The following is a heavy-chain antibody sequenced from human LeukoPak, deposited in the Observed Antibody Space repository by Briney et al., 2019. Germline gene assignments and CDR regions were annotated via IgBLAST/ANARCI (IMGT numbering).Heavy chain of an antibody. V-gene: IGHV3-21*01. CDR3: ARDVYDSRYVDY. J-gene: IGHJ4*02. Sequence: GGSLRLSCAASGFTFSSYSMNWVRQAPGKGLEWVSSISSSSSYIYYADSVKGRFTISRDNAKNSLYLQMNSLRAEDTAVYYCARDVYDSRYVDYWGQGTLVTVSS. CDR2: ISSSSSYI. D-gene: IGHD3-22*01. CDR1: GFTFSSYS.